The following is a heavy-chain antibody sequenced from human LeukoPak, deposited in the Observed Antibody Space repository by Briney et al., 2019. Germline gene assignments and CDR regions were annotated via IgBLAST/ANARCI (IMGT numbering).Heavy chain of an antibody. CDR3: ARGYSGSLRGPFDI. CDR1: GFTFHDYG. V-gene: IGHV3-20*01. D-gene: IGHD1-26*01. Sequence: AGGSLRLSCAASGFTFHDYGMSWVRQAPGKGLEWVPGTNWNGGDIGYADSVKGRFTISRDNAKKSLYLQMNSLRAEDTALFHCARGYSGSLRGPFDIWGQGTMVTVSS. J-gene: IGHJ3*02. CDR2: TNWNGGDI.